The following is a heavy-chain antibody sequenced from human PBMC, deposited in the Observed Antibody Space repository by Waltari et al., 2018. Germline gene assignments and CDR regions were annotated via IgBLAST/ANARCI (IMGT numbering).Heavy chain of an antibody. CDR3: ARQGVGDVDAYDI. CDR1: GYSFTSYW. CDR2: IYPGDSDI. V-gene: IGHV5-51*01. J-gene: IGHJ3*02. D-gene: IGHD1-26*01. Sequence: DVQLVQSGAEVRKPGESLEISCKGSGYSFTSYWIGWVRQMPGKGLEWMGIIYPGDSDIRYSPSCQGQVTISADKSITTAYLQWSSLKASDTAMYYCARQGVGDVDAYDIWGQGTMVTVSS.